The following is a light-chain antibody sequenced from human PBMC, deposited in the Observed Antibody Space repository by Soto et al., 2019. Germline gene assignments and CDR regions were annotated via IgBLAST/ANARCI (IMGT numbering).Light chain of an antibody. Sequence: DVQMTQSPSSLSASVGDRVTITCRASQSISSYLNWYHQKPGKAPKVLIYAASSLQSGVPSRFSGSGSGTNYTLTISSLQPEDIATYYCQQSYSNPRTFGQGTKVDIK. CDR2: AAS. V-gene: IGKV1-39*01. CDR1: QSISSY. J-gene: IGKJ1*01. CDR3: QQSYSNPRT.